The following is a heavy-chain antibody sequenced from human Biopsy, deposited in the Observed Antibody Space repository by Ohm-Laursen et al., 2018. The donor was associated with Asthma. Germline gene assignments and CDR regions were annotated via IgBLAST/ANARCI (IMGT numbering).Heavy chain of an antibody. CDR3: ARAVDYSHYYGIDA. Sequence: SSVKVSCNTSGYTFNSAGITWVRQAPGQGLEWMGWISVYNGNTKVAQKLQDRVTMIIDTSTSTAYMELRSLRSDDTAVYFCARAVDYSHYYGIDAWGQGTTVTVS. CDR1: GYTFNSAG. CDR2: ISVYNGNT. J-gene: IGHJ6*02. D-gene: IGHD3-10*01. V-gene: IGHV1-18*01.